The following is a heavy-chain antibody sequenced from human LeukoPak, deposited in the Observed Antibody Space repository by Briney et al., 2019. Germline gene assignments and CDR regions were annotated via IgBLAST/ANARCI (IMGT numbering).Heavy chain of an antibody. V-gene: IGHV3-43*01. J-gene: IGHJ4*02. CDR1: GFTFDDYT. CDR2: ISWDGGST. CDR3: ARRYYDILTGYLHFDY. Sequence: GGSLRLSCAASGFTFDDYTMHWVRQAPGKGLEWVSLISWDGGSTYYADSVKGRFTISRDNAKNSLYLQMNSLRAEDTAVYYCARRYYDILTGYLHFDYWGQGTLVTVSS. D-gene: IGHD3-9*01.